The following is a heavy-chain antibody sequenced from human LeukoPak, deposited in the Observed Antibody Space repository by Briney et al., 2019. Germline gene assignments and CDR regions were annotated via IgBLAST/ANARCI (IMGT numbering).Heavy chain of an antibody. CDR1: GYSISSGYY. J-gene: IGHJ4*02. CDR3: ARISALPSGYYFDY. Sequence: SETLSLTCTVSGYSISSGYYWGWTRQPPGKGLEWIGSIYHSGSTYYNPSLKSRVTISVDRSKNQFSLKLSSVTAADTAVYYCARISALPSGYYFDYWGQGTLVTVSS. V-gene: IGHV4-38-2*02. CDR2: IYHSGST. D-gene: IGHD5/OR15-5a*01.